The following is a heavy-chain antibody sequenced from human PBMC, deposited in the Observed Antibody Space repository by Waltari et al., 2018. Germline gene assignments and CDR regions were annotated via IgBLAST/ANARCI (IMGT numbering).Heavy chain of an antibody. J-gene: IGHJ4*02. CDR3: AREPPYADYAFDS. CDR2: INRGSSSI. Sequence: EVLLVESGGGLVQPGWSLRLPCAASGLTFSSYSMNGVRQSPGKGLALVSYINRGSSSIFYAGSVKGRFTISRDNAKNSLYLQMNSLRAEDTAVYYCAREPPYADYAFDSWGQGSLVTVSS. D-gene: IGHD4-17*01. CDR1: GLTFSSYS. V-gene: IGHV3-48*04.